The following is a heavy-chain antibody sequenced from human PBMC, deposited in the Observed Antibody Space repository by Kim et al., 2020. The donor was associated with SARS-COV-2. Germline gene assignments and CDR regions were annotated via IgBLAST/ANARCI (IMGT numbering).Heavy chain of an antibody. CDR1: GGSISSSSYY. CDR3: ARHFLDLTGRESSGYYFNWFDP. J-gene: IGHJ5*02. Sequence: SETLSLTCTVSGGSISSSSYYWGWIRQPPGKGLEWIGSLYYSGSTYYNPSLKSRVTISVDTSKNQFSLKLSSVTAADTAVYYCARHFLDLTGRESSGYYFNWFDPWGQGTLVTVSS. V-gene: IGHV4-39*01. CDR2: LYYSGST. D-gene: IGHD3-22*01.